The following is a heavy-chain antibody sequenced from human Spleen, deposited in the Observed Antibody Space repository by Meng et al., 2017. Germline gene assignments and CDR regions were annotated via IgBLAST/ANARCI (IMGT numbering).Heavy chain of an antibody. CDR3: ARGPTTMAHDFDY. J-gene: IGHJ4*02. CDR1: GGSFSDYY. Sequence: RLQQLGDGLFKPSGPPSLTSVVSGGSFSDYYWSWIRQPPGKGREWIGEINHSGSNNYNPSLESRATISVDTSQNNLSLKLSSVTAADSAVYYCARGPTTMAHDFDYWGQGTLVTVSS. CDR2: INHSGSN. D-gene: IGHD4-11*01. V-gene: IGHV4-34*01.